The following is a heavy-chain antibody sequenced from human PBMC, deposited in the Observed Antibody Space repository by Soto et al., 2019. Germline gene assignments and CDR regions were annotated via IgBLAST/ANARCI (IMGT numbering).Heavy chain of an antibody. CDR3: VRDGTKTLRDWFDP. J-gene: IGHJ5*02. V-gene: IGHV4-59*10. Sequence: SETLSLTCAVDGGSVSGYYWTWIRQPPGKGLEWIGRIYATGTTDYNPSLKSRVMMSVDTSKKQFSLRLRSVTAADTAVYYCVRDGTKTLRDWFDPWGQGISVTVSS. CDR2: IYATGTT. CDR1: GGSVSGYY. D-gene: IGHD1-1*01.